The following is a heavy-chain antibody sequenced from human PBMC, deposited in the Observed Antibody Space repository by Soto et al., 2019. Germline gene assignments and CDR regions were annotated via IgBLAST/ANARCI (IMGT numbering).Heavy chain of an antibody. J-gene: IGHJ4*02. CDR3: AQDLKPAGPDSFDY. D-gene: IGHD6-13*01. V-gene: IGHV3-23*01. Sequence: EVQLLESGGDLVQPGGSLRLSCAASGFTFSSYAMSWVRQAPGKGLEWVSGISGSGGTTYYADSVKGRFTISRDNSKHTLYRQMNCLRADDTAVYYCAQDLKPAGPDSFDYWDKGTLVTVSS. CDR2: ISGSGGTT. CDR1: GFTFSSYA.